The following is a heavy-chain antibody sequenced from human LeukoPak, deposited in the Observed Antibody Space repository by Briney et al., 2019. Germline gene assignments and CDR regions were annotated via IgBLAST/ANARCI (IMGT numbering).Heavy chain of an antibody. CDR1: GFTFSSYT. J-gene: IGHJ6*03. CDR2: IGTSSTTI. Sequence: GGSLRLSCAASGFTFSSYTMNWVRQPPGKGPEWVSNIGTSSTTIYYADSVKGRFTISRDNAKNSLYLQMNRLRADDTAVYYCARFAAGGSYYYYMDVWGKGTTVTVSS. D-gene: IGHD6-25*01. V-gene: IGHV3-48*01. CDR3: ARFAAGGSYYYYMDV.